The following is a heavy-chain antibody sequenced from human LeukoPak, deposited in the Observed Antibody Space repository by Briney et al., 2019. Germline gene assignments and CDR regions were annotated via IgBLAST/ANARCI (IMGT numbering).Heavy chain of an antibody. D-gene: IGHD3-9*01. CDR2: INHSGST. V-gene: IGHV4-34*01. J-gene: IGHJ4*02. CDR3: ARGGLRYFDWLSTPYYFDY. CDR1: GGSFSGYY. Sequence: SETLSLTCAVYGGSFSGYYWSWIRQPPGKGLEWIGEINHSGSTNYNPSLKSRVTISVDTSKNQFSLKLSSVTAADTAVYYCARGGLRYFDWLSTPYYFDYWGQGTLVTVSS.